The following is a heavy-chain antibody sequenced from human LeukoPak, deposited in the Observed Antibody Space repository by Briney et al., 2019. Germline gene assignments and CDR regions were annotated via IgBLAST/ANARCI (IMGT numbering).Heavy chain of an antibody. CDR1: GFTFAAYA. J-gene: IGHJ4*02. D-gene: IGHD3-22*01. Sequence: GGSLRLSCAASGFTFAAYAMTWVRQAPGKGLEGVSAISGGSERTHYADSVQGRFTVSRDKVKNMVYLQMNSLRAADTALYFCVKDPNYDTSGYYYAHWGQGPQVIVSS. CDR3: VKDPNYDTSGYYYAH. V-gene: IGHV3-23*01. CDR2: ISGGSERT.